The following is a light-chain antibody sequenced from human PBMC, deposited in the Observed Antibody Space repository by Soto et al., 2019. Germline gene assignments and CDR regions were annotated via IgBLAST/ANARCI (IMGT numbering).Light chain of an antibody. CDR2: DVS. Sequence: QSALTQPASVSGSPGQSITISCTGTSSDVGGYNYVSWYQQHPGKAPKLMIYDVSNRPSGVSNRFSGSKSGNTASLTISGLRPEKEADYYCSSYTSSSTRVFGTGTKLTVL. V-gene: IGLV2-14*01. J-gene: IGLJ1*01. CDR1: SSDVGGYNY. CDR3: SSYTSSSTRV.